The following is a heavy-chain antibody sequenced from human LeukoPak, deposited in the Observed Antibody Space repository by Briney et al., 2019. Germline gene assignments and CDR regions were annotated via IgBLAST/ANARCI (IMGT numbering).Heavy chain of an antibody. V-gene: IGHV4-59*01. D-gene: IGHD3-10*01. J-gene: IGHJ4*02. Sequence: SETLSLTCSVSGDSISSSYWSWIRQPPGKGLGWIGYIYYSGSTNYNPSLKSRVTISVDTSKNQFSLKLSSVTAADTAVYYCARDPGASVFDYWGQGTLVTVSS. CDR1: GDSISSSY. CDR2: IYYSGST. CDR3: ARDPGASVFDY.